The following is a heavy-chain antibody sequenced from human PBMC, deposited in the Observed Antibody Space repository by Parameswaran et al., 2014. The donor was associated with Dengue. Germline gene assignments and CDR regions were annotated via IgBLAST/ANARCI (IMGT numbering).Heavy chain of an antibody. Sequence: VRQAPGKGLEWIGYIYYSGSTNYNPSLKSRVTISVDTSKNQFSLKLSSVTAADTAVYYCARARAHSLGDRGLPDGYWGQGTLVTVSS. J-gene: IGHJ4*02. CDR2: IYYSGST. V-gene: IGHV4-59*01. D-gene: IGHD4-11*01. CDR3: ARARAHSLGDRGLPDGY.